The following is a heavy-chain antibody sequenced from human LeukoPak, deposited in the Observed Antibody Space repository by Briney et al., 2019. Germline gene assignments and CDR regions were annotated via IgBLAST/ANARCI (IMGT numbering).Heavy chain of an antibody. Sequence: GRSLRLSCAASGFTFNNYWMYWVRQAPGKGLGWVSRINGDGSHTTYADSVKGRFTISRDNDKNTLYLQMNSLRAEDTAVYYCTRAVWNTNAFDVWGQGTMVTVSP. D-gene: IGHD3-16*01. J-gene: IGHJ3*01. CDR2: INGDGSHT. V-gene: IGHV3-74*01. CDR1: GFTFNNYW. CDR3: TRAVWNTNAFDV.